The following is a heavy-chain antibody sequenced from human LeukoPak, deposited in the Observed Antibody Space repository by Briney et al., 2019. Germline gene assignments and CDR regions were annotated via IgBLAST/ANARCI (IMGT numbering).Heavy chain of an antibody. CDR1: GFTFDDYA. Sequence: GGXLRLSCAASGFTFDDYAMHWVRQAPGKGLEWVSGISWNSGSIVYADSVKGRFTISRDNAKNSLYLQMNSLRAEDMALYYCARLFSSGWPGLYFDFWGQGTLVTVSS. CDR2: ISWNSGSI. D-gene: IGHD6-19*01. J-gene: IGHJ4*02. V-gene: IGHV3-9*03. CDR3: ARLFSSGWPGLYFDF.